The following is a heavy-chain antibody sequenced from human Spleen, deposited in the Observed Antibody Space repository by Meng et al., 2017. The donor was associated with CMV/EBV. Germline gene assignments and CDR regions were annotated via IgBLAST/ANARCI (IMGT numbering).Heavy chain of an antibody. CDR1: GGSISSSNYY. V-gene: IGHV4-39*07. D-gene: IGHD1-14*01. CDR2: IYYGGST. Sequence: SETLSLTCTVSGGSISSSNYYWGWIRQPPGKGLEWIGSIYYGGSTYYNPSLKSRVTISVDTSKNQFSLNLSSVTAADTAVYYCARGPAWEPGAFDIWGQGTMVTVSS. CDR3: ARGPAWEPGAFDI. J-gene: IGHJ3*02.